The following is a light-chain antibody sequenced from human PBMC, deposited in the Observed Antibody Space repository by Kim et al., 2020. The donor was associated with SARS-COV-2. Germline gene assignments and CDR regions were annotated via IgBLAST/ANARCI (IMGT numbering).Light chain of an antibody. Sequence: SYELTQPPSVSVAPGKTARITCGGNNIGSKSVHWYQQKPGQAPVLVIYYDSARPSGIPEPFSGSNSGNTATLTISRVEAGDEADYYCQVWDSGSDHWVFGGGTQLTVL. CDR1: NIGSKS. J-gene: IGLJ3*02. CDR2: YDS. CDR3: QVWDSGSDHWV. V-gene: IGLV3-21*04.